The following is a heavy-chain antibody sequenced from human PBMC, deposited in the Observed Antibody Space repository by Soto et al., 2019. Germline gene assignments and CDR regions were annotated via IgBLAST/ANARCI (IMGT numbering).Heavy chain of an antibody. D-gene: IGHD3-22*01. Sequence: GGSLRLSCAASGFTFSRYGMHWVRQAPGKGLEWVAVIWYDGSNKYYADSVKGRFTISRDNSKNTPYLQMNSLRAEDTAVYYCARDLAPSDSSGYYYHYWGQGTLVTVSS. V-gene: IGHV3-33*01. CDR2: IWYDGSNK. J-gene: IGHJ4*02. CDR3: ARDLAPSDSSGYYYHY. CDR1: GFTFSRYG.